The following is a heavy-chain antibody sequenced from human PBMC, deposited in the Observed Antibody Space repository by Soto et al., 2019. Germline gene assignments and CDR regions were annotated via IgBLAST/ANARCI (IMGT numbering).Heavy chain of an antibody. D-gene: IGHD6-13*01. Sequence: QVQLVESGGGVVQPGRSLRLSCAASGFTFRSYGMHWVRQTPGKGLEWVAVIWYNGGNEYYADSVKGRFTISRDNSKNTLYLQMNSLRAEDTAVYFGARPTYSSTWDGVYFDYWGQGTLVTVSS. CDR2: IWYNGGNE. CDR3: ARPTYSSTWDGVYFDY. CDR1: GFTFRSYG. V-gene: IGHV3-33*01. J-gene: IGHJ4*02.